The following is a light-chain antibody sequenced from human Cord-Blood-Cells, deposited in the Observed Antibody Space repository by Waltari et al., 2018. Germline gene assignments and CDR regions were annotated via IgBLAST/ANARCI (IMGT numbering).Light chain of an antibody. Sequence: QSALTQPPSASGSPGQSVTISCTGTSSDVGGYNYVSWYQQHPGKAPKLMIYEVSKRPSGVPDRFSGSKSGNTASLTVSGLQAEDEADYYCSSYAGSWVFGGGTKLTAL. CDR2: EVS. V-gene: IGLV2-8*01. J-gene: IGLJ3*02. CDR3: SSYAGSWV. CDR1: SSDVGGYNY.